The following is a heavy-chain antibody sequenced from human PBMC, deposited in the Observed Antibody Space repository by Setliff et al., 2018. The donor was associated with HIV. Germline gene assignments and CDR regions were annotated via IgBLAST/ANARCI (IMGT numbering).Heavy chain of an antibody. CDR3: ARGQNRGDDYFDY. CDR2: IIPIFRVA. V-gene: IGHV1-69*10. CDR1: GGSFSSHT. J-gene: IGHJ4*02. Sequence: SVKVSCKASGGSFSSHTINWVRQAPGQGLEWMGEIIPIFRVANYARKFQGRVTITADKSTGTAYMELSSLRSEDTAVYYCARGQNRGDDYFDYWGQGTLVTVSS. D-gene: IGHD2-21*02.